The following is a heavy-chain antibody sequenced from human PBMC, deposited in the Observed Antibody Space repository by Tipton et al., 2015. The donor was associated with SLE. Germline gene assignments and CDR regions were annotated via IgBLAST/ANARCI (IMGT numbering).Heavy chain of an antibody. D-gene: IGHD2-21*02. J-gene: IGHJ6*02. CDR2: ISHDGSNK. Sequence: QLVQSGGGVVQPGRSLRLSCAASGFTFSTYAMHWVRQAPGKGLEWVAVISHDGSNKYYADSVKGRFTIPRDNSKSTLYVQMNSLRAEDTAVYYCARELLPLYGMDVWGQGTTVTVSS. CDR3: ARELLPLYGMDV. CDR1: GFTFSTYA. V-gene: IGHV3-30*04.